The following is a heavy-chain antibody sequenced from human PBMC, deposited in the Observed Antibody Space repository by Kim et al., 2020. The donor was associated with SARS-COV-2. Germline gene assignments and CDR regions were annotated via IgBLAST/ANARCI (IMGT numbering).Heavy chain of an antibody. CDR2: INTNTGNP. J-gene: IGHJ1*01. Sequence: ASVKVSCKASGYTFTSYAMNWVRQAPGQGLEYMGWINTNTGNPTYAQGFTGRFVFSLDTSVSTAYLQISSLQVEDTAVYYCASTVFSSSEWYFQYWGQGTLVTVSS. CDR1: GYTFTSYA. V-gene: IGHV7-4-1*02. CDR3: ASTVFSSSEWYFQY. D-gene: IGHD6-13*01.